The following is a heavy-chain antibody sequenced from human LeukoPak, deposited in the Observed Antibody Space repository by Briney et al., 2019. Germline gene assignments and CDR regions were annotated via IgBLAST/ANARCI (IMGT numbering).Heavy chain of an antibody. D-gene: IGHD6-13*01. CDR2: IWYDGSNK. CDR3: ARAGDSIWLHRYYYYGMDV. J-gene: IGHJ6*02. V-gene: IGHV3-33*01. Sequence: GGSLRLSCAASGFTFSIYAMHWVRQAPGKGLEWVAVIWYDGSNKDYADYVKGRFTISRDNSKNTLFLQTNSLRAEDTAVYYCARAGDSIWLHRYYYYGMDVWGQGTTVTVSS. CDR1: GFTFSIYA.